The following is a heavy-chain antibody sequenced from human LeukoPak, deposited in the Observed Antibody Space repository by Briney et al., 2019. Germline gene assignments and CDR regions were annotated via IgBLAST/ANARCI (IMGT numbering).Heavy chain of an antibody. D-gene: IGHD1-26*01. CDR3: AKDRVGAKGGDY. CDR1: GFTFDHYL. J-gene: IGHJ4*02. V-gene: IGHV3-23*01. CDR2: ISGSGGST. Sequence: GGSLRLSCAASGFTFDHYLMSWVRQAPGKGLEWVSAISGSGGSTYYAESVKGRFTVSRDNSKNTLYLQMNSLRAEDTAVYYCAKDRVGAKGGDYWGQGTLVTVSS.